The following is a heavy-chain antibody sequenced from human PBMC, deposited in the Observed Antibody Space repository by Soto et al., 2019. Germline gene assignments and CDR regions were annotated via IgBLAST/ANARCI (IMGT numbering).Heavy chain of an antibody. V-gene: IGHV1-69*06. J-gene: IGHJ5*02. CDR1: GGTFSSYA. CDR2: IIPIFGTA. CDR3: ARDGSGYYYGSGSYYPLNWFDP. Sequence: SVKVSCKASGGTFSSYAISWVQQAPGQGLEWMGGIIPIFGTANYAQKFQGRVTITADKSTSTAYMELSSLRSEDTAVYYCARDGSGYYYGSGSYYPLNWFDPWGQGTLVTVSS. D-gene: IGHD3-10*01.